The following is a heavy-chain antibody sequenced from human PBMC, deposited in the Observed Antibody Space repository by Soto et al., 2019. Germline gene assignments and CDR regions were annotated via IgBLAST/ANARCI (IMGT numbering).Heavy chain of an antibody. CDR2: ISGSGGTT. V-gene: IGHV3-23*01. Sequence: GGSLRLSCAASGFTFSAYAMSWVRQAPGKGLEWVSVISGSGGTTYYADSVKGRFTISRDNSKNTLYVQMNSLRAEDTAVYYCARDTGWGYSSSQPYYWGQGTLVTVSS. J-gene: IGHJ4*02. CDR1: GFTFSAYA. D-gene: IGHD6-13*01. CDR3: ARDTGWGYSSSQPYY.